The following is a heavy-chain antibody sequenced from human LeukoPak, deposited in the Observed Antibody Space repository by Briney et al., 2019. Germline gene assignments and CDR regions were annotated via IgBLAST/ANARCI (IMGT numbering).Heavy chain of an antibody. CDR3: ANGPDEGYYYGMDV. Sequence: PGGSLRLSCAASGFTFSHYGMSWVRQAPGKGLEWVSTISASGDTTHYTDSVKGRSTISRDNSKNTLYLQMSSLRAEDTAVYYCANGPDEGYYYGMDVWGQGTTVTVSS. V-gene: IGHV3-23*01. J-gene: IGHJ6*02. D-gene: IGHD1-14*01. CDR2: ISASGDTT. CDR1: GFTFSHYG.